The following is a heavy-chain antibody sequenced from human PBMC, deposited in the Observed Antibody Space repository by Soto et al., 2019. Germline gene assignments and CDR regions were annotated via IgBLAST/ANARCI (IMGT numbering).Heavy chain of an antibody. Sequence: QVQLVESGGGLVQPGTSLRLSCAVSGFSFRTYGFHWVRQPPGKGLQWVAVISPKGHSDSVEGRFTISRDNSKDTSYLQMNNLRAEDTAGYYCARDDAFANENTFDLWGQGTMVTVSS. D-gene: IGHD1-1*01. J-gene: IGHJ3*01. V-gene: IGHV3-33*01. CDR2: ISPK. CDR3: ARDDAFANENTFDL. CDR1: GFSFRTYG.